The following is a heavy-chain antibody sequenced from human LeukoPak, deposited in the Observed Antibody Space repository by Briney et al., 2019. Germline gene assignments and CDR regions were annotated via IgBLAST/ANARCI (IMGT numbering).Heavy chain of an antibody. CDR3: ASGRQLGY. J-gene: IGHJ4*02. CDR1: GFSISTCW. V-gene: IGHV3-7*01. Sequence: PGRTLSLSCAAYGFSISTCWMRWVSQAPGKGLEWMANIKEDGSEKYYVDSVKGRFTISRDNARNSLYLQMSSLRVEDTAVYYCASGRQLGYWCQGTLVTVSS. D-gene: IGHD6-13*01. CDR2: IKEDGSEK.